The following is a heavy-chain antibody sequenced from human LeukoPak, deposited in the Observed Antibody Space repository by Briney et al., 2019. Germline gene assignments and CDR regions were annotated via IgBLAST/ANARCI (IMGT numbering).Heavy chain of an antibody. CDR3: ATGPLNDYGMGD. CDR1: GFTFSGSD. CDR2: IWHDGSIE. Sequence: GGSLRLSCAASGFTFSGSDMHWVRQAPGKGLKWVAVIWHDGSIESYADSVKGRFTVPRDNSKTTLYLQMNSLRAEDTAVYYCATGPLNDYGMGDWGQGTTVTVSS. J-gene: IGHJ6*02. V-gene: IGHV3-33*03.